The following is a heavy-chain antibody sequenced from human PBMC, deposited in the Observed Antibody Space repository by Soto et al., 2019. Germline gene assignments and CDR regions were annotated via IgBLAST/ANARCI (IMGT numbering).Heavy chain of an antibody. Sequence: ASVKVSCKVSGYTLTELSMHWVRQAPGKGLEWMGGFDPEDGETIYAQKFQGRVTMTEDTSTDTAYMELSSLRSEDTAVYYCATVPQVVVPARVYWFDPRAQRTPVTVSS. J-gene: IGHJ5*02. CDR2: FDPEDGET. D-gene: IGHD2-2*01. CDR3: ATVPQVVVPARVYWFDP. CDR1: GYTLTELS. V-gene: IGHV1-24*01.